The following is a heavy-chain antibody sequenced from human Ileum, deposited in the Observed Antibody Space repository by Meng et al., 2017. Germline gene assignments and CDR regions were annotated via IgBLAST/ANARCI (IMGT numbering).Heavy chain of an antibody. J-gene: IGHJ4*02. CDR2: ISATSGT. Sequence: ELNLLESGGVWVPHGGSMRLSCVASGFAFSNYAMNWVRQAPGRGLEWIATISATSGTHYADSVEGRFTISRDNSKNTLSLQMDSLRGEDTAIYYCAKSTTLFDYWGPGTLVTVSS. CDR1: GFAFSNYA. D-gene: IGHD1-1*01. V-gene: IGHV3-23*01. CDR3: AKSTTLFDY.